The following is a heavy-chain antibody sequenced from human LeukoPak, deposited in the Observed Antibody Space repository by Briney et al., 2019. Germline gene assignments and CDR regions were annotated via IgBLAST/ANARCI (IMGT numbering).Heavy chain of an antibody. CDR2: IIPIFGTA. CDR1: GGTFSSYA. CDR3: ARAIIGYCSSTSCPNWFDP. D-gene: IGHD2-2*01. Sequence: SVKVSCKASGGTFSSYAISWVRQAPGQGLEWMGGIIPIFGTADYAQKFQGRVTITTDESTSTAYMELSSLRSEDTAVYYCARAIIGYCSSTSCPNWFDPWGQGTLVTVSS. J-gene: IGHJ5*02. V-gene: IGHV1-69*05.